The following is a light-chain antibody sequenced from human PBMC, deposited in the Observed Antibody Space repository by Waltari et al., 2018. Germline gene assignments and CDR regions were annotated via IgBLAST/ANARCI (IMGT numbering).Light chain of an antibody. CDR1: SSNIGRHY. V-gene: IGLV1-47*02. CDR3: AAWDDSLSGRVI. Sequence: ISCSGSSSNIGRHYVSWYQQLPGTAPKLLIYSNDQRSSGVPDRFSGSKSGTSASLAISGLRSEDEADYYCAAWDDSLSGRVIFGGGTKLTVL. CDR2: SND. J-gene: IGLJ2*01.